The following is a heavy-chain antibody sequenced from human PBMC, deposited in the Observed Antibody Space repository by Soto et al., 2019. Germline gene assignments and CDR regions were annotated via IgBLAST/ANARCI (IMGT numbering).Heavy chain of an antibody. D-gene: IGHD3-22*01. J-gene: IGHJ4*02. Sequence: SETLSLTCAVYGGSFSGYYWSWIRQPPGKGLEWIGEINHSGSTNYNPSLKSRVSISVDTSKNQFSLKLNSVTAADTAVYYCARVDYFDRSGYYEYFDYWGQGTQVTVSS. CDR2: INHSGST. CDR1: GGSFSGYY. CDR3: ARVDYFDRSGYYEYFDY. V-gene: IGHV4-34*01.